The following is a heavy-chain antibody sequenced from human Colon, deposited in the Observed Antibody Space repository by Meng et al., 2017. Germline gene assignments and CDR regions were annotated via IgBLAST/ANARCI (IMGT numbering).Heavy chain of an antibody. J-gene: IGHJ6*02. CDR3: ARGSLSTVNLYYYYGMDV. CDR2: IYTSGST. Sequence: SETLSLTCTVSGGSISSGSYSWSWIRQPAGKGLEWIGRIYTSGSTNYNPPLKSRVTISVDTSKNQFSLKLSSVTAADTAVYYCARGSLSTVNLYYYYGMDVWGQGTTVTVSS. V-gene: IGHV4-61*02. D-gene: IGHD4-17*01. CDR1: GGSISSGSYS.